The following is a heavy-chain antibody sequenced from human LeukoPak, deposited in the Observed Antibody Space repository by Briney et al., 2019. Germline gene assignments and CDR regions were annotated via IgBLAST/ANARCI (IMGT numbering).Heavy chain of an antibody. J-gene: IGHJ3*01. CDR1: GFLFGPYW. V-gene: IGHV3-74*01. CDR3: ARDRGLPDAFDV. CDR2: MNSDGSTT. Sequence: GGSLRLSCAASGFLFGPYWMHWVRQAPGKGLVWVSHMNSDGSTTVYADSVEGRFTTSRDNAKNSLYLRMNSLRAEDSAVYYCARDRGLPDAFDVWGQGTMVTVS. D-gene: IGHD2-15*01.